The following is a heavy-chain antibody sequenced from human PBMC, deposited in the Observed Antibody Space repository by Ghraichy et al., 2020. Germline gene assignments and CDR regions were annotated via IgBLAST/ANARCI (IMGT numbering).Heavy chain of an antibody. J-gene: IGHJ6*02. CDR3: ARGHYGMDV. V-gene: IGHV3-11*06. CDR1: GFTFSDYY. CDR2: ISTGSTST. Sequence: LSLTCEASGFTFSDYYMTWIRQAPGKGLEWVSYISTGSTSTNYADSVKGRFTIFRDNAKNSRYLQMDGLRPEDTAVYYCARGHYGMDVWGQGTTVTVSS.